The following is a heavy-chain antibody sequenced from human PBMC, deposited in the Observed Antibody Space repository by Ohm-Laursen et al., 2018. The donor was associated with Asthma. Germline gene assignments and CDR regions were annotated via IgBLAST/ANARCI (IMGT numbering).Heavy chain of an antibody. D-gene: IGHD2-2*01. CDR1: GYPFTRDY. CDR2: INPSGGST. J-gene: IGHJ3*02. Sequence: GSSVKVPCKASGYPFTRDYMHWVRQAPGQGLEWMGIINPSGGSTSYAQKFQGRVTMTRDTSTSTVYMELSSLRSEDTAVYYCARHYCSSTSCYGDDAFDIWGQGTMVTVSS. CDR3: ARHYCSSTSCYGDDAFDI. V-gene: IGHV1-46*01.